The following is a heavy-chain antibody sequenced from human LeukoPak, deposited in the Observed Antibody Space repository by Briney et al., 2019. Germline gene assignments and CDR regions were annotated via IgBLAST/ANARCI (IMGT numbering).Heavy chain of an antibody. D-gene: IGHD2-2*02. Sequence: GGSLRLSCAASGFTFNSYAMSWVRQAPGKGLEWISTISGGADNTYYADSVKGRFTISGDNSKNTLSLQMNSLRAEDTAVYYCAKAQPPAPIEYYYCYMDVWGKGTTVTVSS. CDR3: AKAQPPAPIEYYYCYMDV. CDR1: GFTFNSYA. J-gene: IGHJ6*03. CDR2: ISGGADNT. V-gene: IGHV3-23*01.